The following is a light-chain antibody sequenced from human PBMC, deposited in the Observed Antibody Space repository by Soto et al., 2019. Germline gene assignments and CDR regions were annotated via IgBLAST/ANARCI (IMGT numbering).Light chain of an antibody. J-gene: IGKJ2*01. CDR2: MVS. CDR3: QQYHTSST. Sequence: DIQMTQSPSTLSASIGDRVTITCRASQSIDRWLAWYQLKPGKAPKLQIYMVSGLQRGIPSRFSGSGSGTEFTLTISSLQPDDFATYYCQQYHTSSTFGQGTKLEIK. V-gene: IGKV1-5*03. CDR1: QSIDRW.